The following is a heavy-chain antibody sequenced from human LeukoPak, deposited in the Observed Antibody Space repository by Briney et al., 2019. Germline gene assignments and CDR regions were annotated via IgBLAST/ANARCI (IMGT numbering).Heavy chain of an antibody. CDR2: INSDGSNT. Sequence: PGGSLRLSCAASGFVFRSYRMNWVRQAPGKGLVWVSHINSDGSNTSYADSVKGRFTISRDNAKNTLYLQMNSLRAEDTAVYYCARDFQGSGSYYKTGWLDFWGQGTLVTVSS. D-gene: IGHD3-10*01. CDR3: ARDFQGSGSYYKTGWLDF. V-gene: IGHV3-74*01. CDR1: GFVFRSYR. J-gene: IGHJ5*01.